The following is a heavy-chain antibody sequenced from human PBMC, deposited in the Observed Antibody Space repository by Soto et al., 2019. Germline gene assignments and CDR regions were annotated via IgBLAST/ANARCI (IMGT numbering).Heavy chain of an antibody. D-gene: IGHD3-22*01. V-gene: IGHV4-39*01. CDR3: ARHCDRSGYYHPRLCDFDC. CDR1: GGSISSSSHY. Sequence: SETLSLTCSVSGGSISSSSHYWGWIRQPPGQWLEWIGTIYYSGSTYYSPSLKSRVTISVDTSKNQFSLKLSSVTAADSAVYYCARHCDRSGYYHPRLCDFDCWGQGALVTVSS. CDR2: IYYSGST. J-gene: IGHJ4*02.